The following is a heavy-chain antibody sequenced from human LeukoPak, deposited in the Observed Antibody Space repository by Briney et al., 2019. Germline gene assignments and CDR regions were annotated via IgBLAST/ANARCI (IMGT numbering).Heavy chain of an antibody. Sequence: SETLSLTCAVYGGSFSGNYWTWIRQPPGKGLEWIGEINRSGSTNYNPSLKGRVTMSVDSSKNQFSLKLTSVTAADTAVYYCARGQEEWERLQRAVHFDFWDQGTLVTVSS. J-gene: IGHJ4*02. D-gene: IGHD1-26*01. CDR1: GGSFSGNY. V-gene: IGHV4-34*01. CDR2: INRSGST. CDR3: ARGQEEWERLQRAVHFDF.